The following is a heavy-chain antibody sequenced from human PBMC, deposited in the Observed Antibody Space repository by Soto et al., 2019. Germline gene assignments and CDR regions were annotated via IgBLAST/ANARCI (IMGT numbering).Heavy chain of an antibody. CDR2: ISGSGGST. V-gene: IGHV3-23*01. J-gene: IGHJ4*02. Sequence: GGSLRLSCAASGFTFSSYAMSWVRQAPGKGLEWVSAISGSGGSTYYADSVKGRFTISRDNSKNTLYLQMNSLRAEDTAVYYCAKELPEFYNSSGYYTPFDYWGQGTLVTVSS. CDR1: GFTFSSYA. D-gene: IGHD3-22*01. CDR3: AKELPEFYNSSGYYTPFDY.